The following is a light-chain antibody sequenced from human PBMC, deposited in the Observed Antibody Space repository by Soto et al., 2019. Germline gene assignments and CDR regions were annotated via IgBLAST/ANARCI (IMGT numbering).Light chain of an antibody. V-gene: IGKV1-12*01. Sequence: DIQMTQSPSSVSASVGDRVTITCRASQDIGSWLAWYQQKPGKAPDLLIYGASSLQSGVTSKFSAIGSGKPFTLTISSLQAEAFATYYCQQGGSFPITFGQGTRLEIK. CDR3: QQGGSFPIT. CDR1: QDIGSW. J-gene: IGKJ5*01. CDR2: GAS.